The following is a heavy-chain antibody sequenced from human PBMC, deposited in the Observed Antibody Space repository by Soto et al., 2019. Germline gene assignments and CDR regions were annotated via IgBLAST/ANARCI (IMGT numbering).Heavy chain of an antibody. CDR2: IYYSGST. V-gene: IGHV4-61*08. J-gene: IGHJ6*02. D-gene: IGHD3-10*01. CDR1: GGSVSSGDYF. CDR3: ARSPNYYYYGFDV. Sequence: ASETLSLTCTVSGGSVSSGDYFWSWLRQSPGKRLEWIAYIYYSGSTNYNPSLKSRATISVDTSKSQVSLTLTSMTAADAALYSCARSPNYYYYGFDVWGQGTAVTVSS.